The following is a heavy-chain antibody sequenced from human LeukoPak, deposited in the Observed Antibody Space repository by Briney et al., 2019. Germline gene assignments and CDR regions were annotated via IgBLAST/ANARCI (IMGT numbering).Heavy chain of an antibody. Sequence: SETLSLTCTVSGGSISSYYWSWIRQPPGKGLEWIGYIYTSGSTNYNPSLKSRVTISVDTSKNQFSLKLSSVTAADTAVYYCARISYCSSTSCYRYGFDLWGQGTLVTVSS. CDR2: IYTSGST. CDR1: GGSISSYY. J-gene: IGHJ5*02. CDR3: ARISYCSSTSCYRYGFDL. D-gene: IGHD2-2*01. V-gene: IGHV4-4*09.